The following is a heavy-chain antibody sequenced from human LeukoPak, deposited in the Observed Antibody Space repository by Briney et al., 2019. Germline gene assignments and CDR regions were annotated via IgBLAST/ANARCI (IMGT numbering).Heavy chain of an antibody. CDR3: ARAFRHRNNNYYYYYMDV. CDR2: IYYSGST. Sequence: SETLSLTCTVSGGSISSYYWSWIRQPPGKGLEWIGYIYYSGSTNYNPSLKSRVTISVDTSKNQFSLKLSSVTAADTAVYYCARAFRHRNNNYYYYYMDVWGKGTTVTVSS. CDR1: GGSISSYY. V-gene: IGHV4-59*01. D-gene: IGHD1/OR15-1a*01. J-gene: IGHJ6*03.